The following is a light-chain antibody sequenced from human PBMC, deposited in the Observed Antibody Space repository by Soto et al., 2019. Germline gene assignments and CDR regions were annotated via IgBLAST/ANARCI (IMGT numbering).Light chain of an antibody. CDR1: QGISSA. V-gene: IGKV1D-13*01. Sequence: AIQLTQSPSSLSASVGDRVKIACRASQGISSALAWYQQKSVKAPKLLIYDASSFESGVPSRFSGSGSGTDFTFTISSLQPEDFATYYCQQFNNYPLTFGGGTKVDIK. CDR2: DAS. J-gene: IGKJ4*01. CDR3: QQFNNYPLT.